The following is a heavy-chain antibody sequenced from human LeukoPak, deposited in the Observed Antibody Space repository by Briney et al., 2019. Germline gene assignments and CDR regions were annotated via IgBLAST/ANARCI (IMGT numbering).Heavy chain of an antibody. CDR3: ARGLNYVAY. V-gene: IGHV3-23*01. J-gene: IGHJ4*02. Sequence: GGSLRLSGAASGFTFNSYAMSWVRQAPGKGLEWVSPASSSGGSCFYGDSVKGRLTISRDNSKNTLYLEMNSLRAEDTAVYYGARGLNYVAYWGQGTLATVYS. CDR2: ASSSGGSC. CDR1: GFTFNSYA.